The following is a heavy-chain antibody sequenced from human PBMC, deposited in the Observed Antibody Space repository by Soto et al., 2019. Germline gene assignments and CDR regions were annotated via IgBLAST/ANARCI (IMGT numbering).Heavy chain of an antibody. CDR2: ISSDGNTK. CDR3: AKEVTVAGDLNY. CDR1: GFTFSFYG. D-gene: IGHD6-19*01. Sequence: PRGSVRDSCLSSGFTFSFYGIHCGRQAPGKGLEWVAVISSDGNTKYYADSMKGRFTISRDNSRNTLYLQMDSLRPADTAVYYCAKEVTVAGDLNYWRHGTLVTFSS. J-gene: IGHJ4*01. V-gene: IGHV3-30*18.